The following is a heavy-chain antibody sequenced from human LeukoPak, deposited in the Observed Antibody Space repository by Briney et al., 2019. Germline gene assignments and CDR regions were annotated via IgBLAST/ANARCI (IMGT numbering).Heavy chain of an antibody. J-gene: IGHJ4*02. CDR2: VFNGGST. Sequence: SETLSFTCSVSGSSINSYYWSWIRQSPGKGLEWIGYVFNGGSTNYNPSLKSRVTMSLDTSRDQFSLRLRSVTAADTAIYYCASRPPDSTWYGLFDYWSQGTLVTVSS. CDR3: ASRPPDSTWYGLFDY. CDR1: GSSINSYY. V-gene: IGHV4-59*01. D-gene: IGHD6-13*01.